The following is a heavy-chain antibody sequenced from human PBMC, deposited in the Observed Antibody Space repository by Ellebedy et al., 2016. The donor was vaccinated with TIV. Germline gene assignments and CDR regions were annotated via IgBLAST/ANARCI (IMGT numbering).Heavy chain of an antibody. J-gene: IGHJ6*02. CDR2: ISHSGDNK. V-gene: IGHV3-23*01. Sequence: PGGSLRLSCSASGFTFSTDAMSWVRQAPGKGLEWVSSISHSGDNKYYADSVKARFTISRDNSQNTRYLQMDTLRAEDTAVYYCAKQQERSTEHFFSSYYHGMDVWGRGTTVIVSS. CDR1: GFTFSTDA. D-gene: IGHD2-2*01. CDR3: AKQQERSTEHFFSSYYHGMDV.